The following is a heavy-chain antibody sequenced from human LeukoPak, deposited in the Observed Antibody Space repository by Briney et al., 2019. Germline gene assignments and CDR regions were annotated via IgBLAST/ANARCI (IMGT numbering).Heavy chain of an antibody. CDR3: AKDGVVVVATSVYCYYYGMDV. J-gene: IGHJ6*02. V-gene: IGHV1-69*02. Sequence: SVKVSCKASGGTFSSYTISWVRQAPGQGLEWMGRIIPILNITDYAQNFQGRVTLTADKSTSTAYMELSTLRSEDTAVYYCAKDGVVVVATSVYCYYYGMDVWGQGTTVTVSS. CDR2: IIPILNIT. CDR1: GGTFSSYT. D-gene: IGHD2-2*01.